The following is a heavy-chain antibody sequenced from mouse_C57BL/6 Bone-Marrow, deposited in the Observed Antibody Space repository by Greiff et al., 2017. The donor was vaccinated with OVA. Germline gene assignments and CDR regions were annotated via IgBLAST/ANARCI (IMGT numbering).Heavy chain of an antibody. CDR2: IDPSDSYT. D-gene: IGHD2-4*01. Sequence: VQLQQPGAELVMPGASVKLSCKASGYTFTSYWMHWVKQRPGQGLEWIGEIDPSDSYTNYNQKFKGKSTLTVDKSSSTAYMQLSSLTSEDSAVYYCARYYDYLYYAMDYWGQGTSDTVSS. J-gene: IGHJ4*01. V-gene: IGHV1-69*01. CDR3: ARYYDYLYYAMDY. CDR1: GYTFTSYW.